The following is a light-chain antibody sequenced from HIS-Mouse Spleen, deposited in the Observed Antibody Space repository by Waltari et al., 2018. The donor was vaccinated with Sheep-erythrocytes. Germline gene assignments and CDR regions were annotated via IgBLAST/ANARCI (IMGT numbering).Light chain of an antibody. CDR2: DVS. CDR1: SSDVAGYNY. Sequence: QSALTQPRSLSGSPGLAVTISCTGTSSDVAGYNYVSWYQQHPGKAPKLMIYDVSKRPSGVPDRFSGSKSGNTASLTISGLQAEDEADYYCCSYAGSYNHVFATGTKVTVL. J-gene: IGLJ1*01. V-gene: IGLV2-11*01. CDR3: CSYAGSYNHV.